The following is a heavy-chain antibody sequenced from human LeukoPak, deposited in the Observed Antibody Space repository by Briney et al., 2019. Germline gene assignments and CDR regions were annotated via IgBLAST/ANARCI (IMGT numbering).Heavy chain of an antibody. V-gene: IGHV3-30*04. CDR1: GFTFSAST. J-gene: IGHJ4*02. CDR2: MSYDGFTK. Sequence: PGGSLRLSCVASGFTFSASTMHWVRQAPGKGLEWVAVMSYDGFTKYYADSVKGRFTISRDNSKNTLYLQMNSLRPEDTAVYYCASGCKDGWSLLSYSSGWELDYWGQGTLVTVSS. D-gene: IGHD6-19*01. CDR3: ASGCKDGWSLLSYSSGWELDY.